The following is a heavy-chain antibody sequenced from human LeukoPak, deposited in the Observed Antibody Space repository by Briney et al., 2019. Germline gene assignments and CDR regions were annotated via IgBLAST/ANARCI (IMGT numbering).Heavy chain of an antibody. CDR3: ARHTLWRFDY. CDR1: GFTFSDYE. V-gene: IGHV3-7*01. CDR2: INQDGGTE. J-gene: IGHJ4*02. D-gene: IGHD3-3*01. Sequence: GGSLRLSCAASGFTFSDYEMNWVRQAPEKGLEWVANINQDGGTEYYVDSMRGRFTISRDNAKSLVYLQINSLRAEDTAVYFCARHTLWRFDYWGQGALVTVSS.